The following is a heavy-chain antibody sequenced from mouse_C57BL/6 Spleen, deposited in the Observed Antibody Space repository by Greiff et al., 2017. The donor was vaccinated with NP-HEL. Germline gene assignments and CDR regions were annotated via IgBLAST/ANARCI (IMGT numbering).Heavy chain of an antibody. CDR3: ARAGVLRSLYAMDY. CDR2: INPNYGTT. Sequence: EVKLLESGPELVKPGASVKISCKASGYSFTDYNMNWVKQSHGKSLEWIGVINPNYGTTSYNQKFKGKATLTVDQSSSTAYMQLNSLTSEDSAVYYCARAGVLRSLYAMDYWGQGTSVTVSS. D-gene: IGHD1-1*01. CDR1: GYSFTDYN. J-gene: IGHJ4*01. V-gene: IGHV1-39*01.